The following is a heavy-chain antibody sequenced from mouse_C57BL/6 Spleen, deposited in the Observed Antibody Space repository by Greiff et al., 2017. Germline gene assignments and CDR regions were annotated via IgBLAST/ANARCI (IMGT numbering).Heavy chain of an antibody. CDR2: INPSSGYT. V-gene: IGHV1-7*01. CDR3: ASLRWDFAY. J-gene: IGHJ3*01. CDR1: GYTFTSYW. Sequence: QVQLQQSGAELAKPGASVKLSCKASGYTFTSYWMHWVKQRPGQGLEWIGYINPSSGYTKYNQKFKDKATLTAEKSSSTAYMQLSSLTYEDSAVYYCASLRWDFAYWGQGTLVTVSA. D-gene: IGHD4-1*01.